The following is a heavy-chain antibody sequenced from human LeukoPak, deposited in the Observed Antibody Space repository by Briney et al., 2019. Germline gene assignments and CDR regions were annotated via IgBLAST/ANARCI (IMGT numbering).Heavy chain of an antibody. CDR2: ISSSGSTI. Sequence: GGSLRLSCAASGFTFSSYEMNWVRQAPGKGLEWVSYISSSGSTIYYADSVKGRFTISRDNSKNTLYLQMNSLRAEGTAVYYCAKDKGIQLWSYFDYWGQGTLVTVSS. CDR1: GFTFSSYE. J-gene: IGHJ4*02. D-gene: IGHD5-18*01. CDR3: AKDKGIQLWSYFDY. V-gene: IGHV3-48*03.